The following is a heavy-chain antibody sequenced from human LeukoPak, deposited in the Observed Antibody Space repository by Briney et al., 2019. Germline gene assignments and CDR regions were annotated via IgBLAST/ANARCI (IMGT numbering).Heavy chain of an antibody. J-gene: IGHJ4*02. CDR2: ISTSSTYI. CDR3: ARDPPFIIGTTFFDY. D-gene: IGHD1-20*01. CDR1: GFTFSSYS. V-gene: IGHV3-21*01. Sequence: KPGGSLRLSCAASGFTFSSYSMNWVRQAPGKGLEWVSSISTSSTYIYYADSVKGRFTISRDNAKNSLYLQMNSLRAEDTAVYYCARDPPFIIGTTFFDYWGQGILVTVSS.